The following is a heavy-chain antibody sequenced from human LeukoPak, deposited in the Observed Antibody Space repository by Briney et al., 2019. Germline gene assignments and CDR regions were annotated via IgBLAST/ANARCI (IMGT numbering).Heavy chain of an antibody. V-gene: IGHV3-30*18. CDR2: ITYDGTNT. CDR1: GFTFSSYW. J-gene: IGHJ4*02. Sequence: GGSLRLSCAASGFTFSSYWMHWVRQAPGKGLEWVAFITYDGTNTYYADSVKGRFTISRDNSKNTLYLQMNSLRPEDTAVYYCAKDREFRDIVVVVAAMTHWGQGTLVTVSS. CDR3: AKDREFRDIVVVVAAMTH. D-gene: IGHD2-15*01.